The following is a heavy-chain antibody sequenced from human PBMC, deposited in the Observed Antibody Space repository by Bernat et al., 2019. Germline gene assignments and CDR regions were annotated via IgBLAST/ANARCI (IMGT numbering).Heavy chain of an antibody. CDR1: GGSISSSNYY. CDR2: IYYSGRT. V-gene: IGHV4-39*01. Sequence: QLQLQESGPGLVKPSETLSLTCTVSGGSISSSNYYWGWIRQPPGKELEWIGSIYYSGRTYYNPSLKSRVTVSVDTSKNQFSLKLSSVTAADTGVYYCARQPRNYGNFDYWGQGTLVTVSS. D-gene: IGHD1-7*01. CDR3: ARQPRNYGNFDY. J-gene: IGHJ4*02.